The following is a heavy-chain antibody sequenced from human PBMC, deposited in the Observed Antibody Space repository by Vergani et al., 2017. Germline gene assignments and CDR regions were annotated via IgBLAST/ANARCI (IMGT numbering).Heavy chain of an antibody. CDR3: ARDGGNSYYYYYMDV. CDR2: IWYDGSNK. Sequence: QVQLVESGGGVVQPGRSLRLSCAASGFTFSSYGMHWVRQAPGKGLEWVAVIWYDGSNKYYADSVKGRFTISRDNSKNTLYLQMNSLRAEDTAVYYCARDGGNSYYYYYMDVWGKGTTVTVSS. V-gene: IGHV3-33*01. J-gene: IGHJ6*03. D-gene: IGHD4-23*01. CDR1: GFTFSSYG.